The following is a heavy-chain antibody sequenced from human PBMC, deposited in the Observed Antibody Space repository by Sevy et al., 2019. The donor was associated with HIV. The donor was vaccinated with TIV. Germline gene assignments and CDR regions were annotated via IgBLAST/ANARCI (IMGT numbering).Heavy chain of an antibody. D-gene: IGHD1-26*01. Sequence: SETLSLTCTVSGGSISTYYWSWIRQPPGKGLEWIGEISYTGTTNYNPSLQSRVTLSVDTSRNQFSLTLSSVTAADTAFYYCARQGTRGSYPIWGPGTLVTVSS. CDR3: ARQGTRGSYPI. CDR1: GGSISTYY. J-gene: IGHJ4*02. V-gene: IGHV4-59*08. CDR2: ISYTGTT.